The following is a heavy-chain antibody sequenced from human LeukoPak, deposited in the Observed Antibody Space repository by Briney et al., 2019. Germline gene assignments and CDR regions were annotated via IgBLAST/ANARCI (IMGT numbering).Heavy chain of an antibody. CDR2: INPNSGGT. D-gene: IGHD3-10*01. CDR3: ASDYYGSGSYPHY. V-gene: IGHV1-2*02. Sequence: ASVKVSCKASRYTFTGYYMHWVRQAPGQGLEWMGWINPNSGGTNYAQKFQGRVTMTRDTSISTAYMELSRLRSDDTAVYYCASDYYGSGSYPHYWGQGTLVTVSS. CDR1: RYTFTGYY. J-gene: IGHJ4*02.